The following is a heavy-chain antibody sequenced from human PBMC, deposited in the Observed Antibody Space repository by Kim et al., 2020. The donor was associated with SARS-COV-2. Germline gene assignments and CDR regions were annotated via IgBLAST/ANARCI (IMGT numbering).Heavy chain of an antibody. J-gene: IGHJ6*02. Sequence: GGSLRLSCAASGFTFSSYGMHWARQAPGKGLEWVAVIWYDGSNKYYADSVKGRFTISRDNSKNTLYLQMNSLRAEDTAVYYCARDDFGYSSSWYHSYYYGMDVWGQGTTVTVSS. CDR3: ARDDFGYSSSWYHSYYYGMDV. CDR2: IWYDGSNK. CDR1: GFTFSSYG. D-gene: IGHD6-13*01. V-gene: IGHV3-33*01.